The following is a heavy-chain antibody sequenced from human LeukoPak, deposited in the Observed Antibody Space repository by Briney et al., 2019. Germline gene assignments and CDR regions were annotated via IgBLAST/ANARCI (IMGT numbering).Heavy chain of an antibody. CDR2: ISGSSGST. D-gene: IGHD6-13*01. CDR3: AKGPKTYSSSWYGVY. Sequence: PGGSLRLSCAASGFTFSDYAMTSVRQAPGKGLGWVSRISGSSGSTYCADAVKGRFTISRDNSKNTLYLQMNSLRAEDTAIYYCAKGPKTYSSSWYGVYWGQGTLVTVSS. J-gene: IGHJ4*02. V-gene: IGHV3-23*01. CDR1: GFTFSDYA.